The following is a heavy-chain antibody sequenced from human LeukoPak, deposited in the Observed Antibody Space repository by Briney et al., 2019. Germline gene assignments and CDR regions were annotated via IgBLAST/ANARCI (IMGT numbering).Heavy chain of an antibody. V-gene: IGHV1-18*01. CDR3: ARVGTYTYGDYYFDH. J-gene: IGHJ4*02. D-gene: IGHD4-17*01. Sequence: ASVKVSCKASVYTFTSYGISWVRQAPGQGLEWVGWISAYNGNTNYAQKLQGRVTMTTDTSTSKAYMELRSLRSDDTAVYYCARVGTYTYGDYYFDHWGQGTLVTVSS. CDR1: VYTFTSYG. CDR2: ISAYNGNT.